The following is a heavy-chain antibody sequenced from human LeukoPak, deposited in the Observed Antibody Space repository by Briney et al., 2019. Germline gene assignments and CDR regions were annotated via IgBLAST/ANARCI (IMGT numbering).Heavy chain of an antibody. V-gene: IGHV1-18*01. J-gene: IGHJ1*01. CDR1: GYTFTTYS. CDR3: ATATQPRGYFLH. D-gene: IGHD2-2*01. Sequence: AASVKVSCKASGYTFTTYSLAWVRQAPGQSLEWMGWISVNNGGTNYAQSFQDRVTLTRDTSTNTAYLDLRSLRSDDTAIIYCATATQPRGYFLHWGQGTLVTVSS. CDR2: ISVNNGGT.